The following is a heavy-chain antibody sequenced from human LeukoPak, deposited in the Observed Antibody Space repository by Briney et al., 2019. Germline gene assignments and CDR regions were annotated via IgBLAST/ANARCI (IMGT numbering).Heavy chain of an antibody. CDR3: AREGGYSSGWSFDYYYYMDV. J-gene: IGHJ6*03. CDR2: INHSGST. CDR1: GGSFSGYH. D-gene: IGHD6-19*01. Sequence: SETLSLTCAVYGGSFSGYHWSWIRQPPGKGLEWIGEINHSGSTNYNPSLKSRVTISVDTSKNQFSLKLSSVTAADTAVYYCAREGGYSSGWSFDYYYYMDVWGKGTTVTISS. V-gene: IGHV4-34*01.